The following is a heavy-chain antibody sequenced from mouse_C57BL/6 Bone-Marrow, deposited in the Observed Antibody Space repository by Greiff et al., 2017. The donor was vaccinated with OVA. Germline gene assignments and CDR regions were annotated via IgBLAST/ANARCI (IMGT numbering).Heavy chain of an antibody. Sequence: QVQLQQPGAELVKPGASVKLSCKASGYTFTSYWMHWVKQRPGQGLEWIGMIHPNSGSTNYNEKFKSKATLTVDKSSSTAYMQLSSLTSEDSAVYYCARPCGSRHWYFDVWGTGTTVTVSS. V-gene: IGHV1-64*01. CDR3: ARPCGSRHWYFDV. CDR1: GYTFTSYW. CDR2: IHPNSGST. D-gene: IGHD1-1*01. J-gene: IGHJ1*03.